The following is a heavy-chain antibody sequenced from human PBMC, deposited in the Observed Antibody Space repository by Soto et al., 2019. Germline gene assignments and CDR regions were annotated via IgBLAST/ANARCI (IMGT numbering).Heavy chain of an antibody. Sequence: GGSLGLSCAAXGFTFSIYSMKWVRQAPGKGLEWVSSISSSSSYIYYADSVKGRFTISRDNAKNSLYLQMNSLRAEDTAVYYCARVFVGAGPHFDYWGQGTLVTVSS. CDR3: ARVFVGAGPHFDY. CDR2: ISSSSSYI. D-gene: IGHD1-26*01. CDR1: GFTFSIYS. V-gene: IGHV3-21*01. J-gene: IGHJ4*02.